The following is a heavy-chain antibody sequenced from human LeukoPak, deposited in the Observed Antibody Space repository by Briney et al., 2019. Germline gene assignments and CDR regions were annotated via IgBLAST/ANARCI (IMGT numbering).Heavy chain of an antibody. V-gene: IGHV4-30-4*01. CDR1: GGSISSGDYY. Sequence: SQTLSLTCTVSGGSISSGDYYWSWIRQPPGKGLEWIGYIYYSGSTYYNPSLKGRVTISVDTSKNQFSLKLSSVTAADTAVYYCARTTTVTTAFDHWGQGTLVTVSS. J-gene: IGHJ4*02. CDR2: IYYSGST. CDR3: ARTTTVTTAFDH. D-gene: IGHD4-17*01.